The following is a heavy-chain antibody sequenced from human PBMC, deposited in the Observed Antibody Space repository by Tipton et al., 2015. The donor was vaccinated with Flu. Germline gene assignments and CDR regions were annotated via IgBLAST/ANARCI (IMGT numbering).Heavy chain of an antibody. V-gene: IGHV3-49*04. CDR2: IRSKGFGGTT. D-gene: IGHD4-11*01. CDR1: GFTFGDYA. J-gene: IGHJ4*01. Sequence: SLRLSCTVSGFTFGDYAMSWVRQAPGKGLEWVGFIRSKGFGGTTEYAASVKGRFSISKDDSKSIAYLQMNSLKIEDTAVYYCTRDIEGAYRKPSFDYWGQGTLVTVSS. CDR3: TRDIEGAYRKPSFDY.